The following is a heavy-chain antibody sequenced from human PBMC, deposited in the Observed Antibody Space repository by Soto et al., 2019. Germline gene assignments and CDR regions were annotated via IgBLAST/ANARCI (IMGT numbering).Heavy chain of an antibody. Sequence: GGSLRLSCAASGFIFNSYSMNWVRQAPGKGPEWISYISNGGSTIYYADSVKGRFTISRDNAKNSLYLQMNSLTAEDTAVYYCVRSGIFSKVDYWGQGTLVTVSS. CDR3: VRSGIFSKVDY. J-gene: IGHJ4*02. V-gene: IGHV3-48*01. CDR2: ISNGGSTI. D-gene: IGHD2-15*01. CDR1: GFIFNSYS.